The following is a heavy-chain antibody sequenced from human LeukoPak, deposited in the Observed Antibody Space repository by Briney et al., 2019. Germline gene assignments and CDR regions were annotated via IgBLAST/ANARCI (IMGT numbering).Heavy chain of an antibody. CDR3: ARRVRGVVIFSRAQGSFDL. CDR1: GYTFTNYD. J-gene: IGHJ3*01. CDR2: MHPSNGDT. Sequence: ASVKVSCKASGYTFTNYDIYWVRQATGQGLGWMGWMHPSNGDTGYAQKFQGRVTMTRNTSTTTAYMELSSLRSDDTAVYYCARRVRGVVIFSRAQGSFDLWGQGTLVTVSS. D-gene: IGHD3-10*01. V-gene: IGHV1-8*01.